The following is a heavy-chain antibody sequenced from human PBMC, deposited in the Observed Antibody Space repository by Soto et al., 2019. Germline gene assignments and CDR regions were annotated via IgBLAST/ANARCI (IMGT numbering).Heavy chain of an antibody. Sequence: QVQLMQSGAEVKKPGASVKVSCKASGDTFTDYYINWVRQAPGQGLEWMGTVNPSGGHTTYAQHFLGRVTMTSDTSTSTLYMELTSLTSDDTAIYYCARGGHVVVVTAALDYWGQGTLVTVSS. J-gene: IGHJ4*02. D-gene: IGHD2-21*02. CDR2: VNPSGGHT. CDR3: ARGGHVVVVTAALDY. CDR1: GDTFTDYY. V-gene: IGHV1-46*01.